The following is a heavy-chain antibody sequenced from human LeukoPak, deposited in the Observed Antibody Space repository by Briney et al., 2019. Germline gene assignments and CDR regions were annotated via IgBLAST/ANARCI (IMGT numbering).Heavy chain of an antibody. CDR1: GYTFTSYG. CDR3: ARARSYYGSEDWFDP. D-gene: IGHD3-10*01. CDR2: ISAYNGNT. V-gene: IGHV1-18*01. J-gene: IGHJ5*02. Sequence: ASVKVSCKASGYTFTSYGISWVRQAPGQGLEWMAWISAYNGNTNYAQKLQGRVTMTTDTSTSTAYMELRSLRSDDTAVYYCARARSYYGSEDWFDPWGQGTLVTVSS.